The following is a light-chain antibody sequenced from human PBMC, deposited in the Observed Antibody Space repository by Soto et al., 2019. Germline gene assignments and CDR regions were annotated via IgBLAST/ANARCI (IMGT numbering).Light chain of an antibody. J-gene: IGKJ2*01. V-gene: IGKV3-11*01. Sequence: EIVLTQSPATLSLSPGEGATLSCRASQSVGTYLAWYQQKPGQAPRLLIYDASNRATGIPARFSGSGSGTDFTLTISSLEPEDFAVYYCQQRRNWPPYTFGQGTELEIK. CDR1: QSVGTY. CDR3: QQRRNWPPYT. CDR2: DAS.